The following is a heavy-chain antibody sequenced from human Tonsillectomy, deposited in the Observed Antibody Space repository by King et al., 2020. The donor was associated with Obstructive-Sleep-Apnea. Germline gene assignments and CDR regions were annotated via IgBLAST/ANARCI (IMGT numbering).Heavy chain of an antibody. J-gene: IGHJ4*02. Sequence: VQLVESGGVVIQPGGSLRLSCAASGFTFDDYAMHWVRQAPGRGLEWVSLITWDGDTTYYADSVKSRFTISRDNSKNSLYLQMNNLRPEDTAFYYCAEDVDTNESRDYWGQGTLVTVSS. V-gene: IGHV3-43D*03. CDR3: AEDVDTNESRDY. CDR1: GFTFDDYA. D-gene: IGHD3-3*01. CDR2: ITWDGDTT.